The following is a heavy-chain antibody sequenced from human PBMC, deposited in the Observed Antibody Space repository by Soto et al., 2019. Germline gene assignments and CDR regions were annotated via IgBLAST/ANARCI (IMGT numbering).Heavy chain of an antibody. Sequence: SETLSLTCAVYGGSLNDYYWSWIRQPPGKGLEWSGEINHDGISKYTPPLKSRVTISVDTSKNQCPLKLSSVTAPDTAVYYCARGQEYSSSSFWFDPWGQGTLVTVSS. D-gene: IGHD6-13*01. CDR1: GGSLNDYY. CDR2: INHDGIS. V-gene: IGHV4-34*01. J-gene: IGHJ5*02. CDR3: ARGQEYSSSSFWFDP.